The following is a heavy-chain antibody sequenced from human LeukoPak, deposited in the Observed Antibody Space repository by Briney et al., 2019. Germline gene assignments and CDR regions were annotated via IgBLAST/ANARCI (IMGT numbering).Heavy chain of an antibody. CDR3: ASPSYCGGDCYPYYFDY. CDR2: IYPGDPDT. CDR1: GYSFTSYW. Sequence: GESLKISCKGSGYSFTSYWIGWVRQMPGKGLEWMGIIYPGDPDTRYSPSFQGQVTISADKSISTAYLQWSSLKASDTAMYYCASPSYCGGDCYPYYFDYWGQGTLVTASS. D-gene: IGHD2-21*01. V-gene: IGHV5-51*01. J-gene: IGHJ4*02.